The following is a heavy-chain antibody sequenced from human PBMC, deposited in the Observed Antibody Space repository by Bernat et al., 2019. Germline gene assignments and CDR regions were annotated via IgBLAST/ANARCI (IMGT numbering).Heavy chain of an antibody. D-gene: IGHD2-2*01. CDR1: GYSFTSYW. Sequence: EVQLVQSGAEVKKPGESLKISCKGSGYSFTSYWIGWVRQMPGKGLEWMGIIYPGDSDTRYSPSFQGQVTISADKSISTAYLQWSSLKASDTAMYYCARHPIVVVPAARSGAYYYYMDVWGKGTTVTVSS. CDR2: IYPGDSDT. V-gene: IGHV5-51*01. J-gene: IGHJ6*03. CDR3: ARHPIVVVPAARSGAYYYYMDV.